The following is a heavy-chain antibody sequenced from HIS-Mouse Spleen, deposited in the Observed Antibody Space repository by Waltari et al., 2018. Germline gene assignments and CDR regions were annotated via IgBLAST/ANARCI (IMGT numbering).Heavy chain of an antibody. CDR1: GHTFTGYY. J-gene: IGHJ5*02. D-gene: IGHD1-26*01. CDR3: ARTPATKWELLHVSRDWFDP. V-gene: IGHV1-2*02. Sequence: QVQLVQSGAEVKKPGASVKVSCKASGHTFTGYYMHWVRQAPGQGRGWMGWINPNSGGTKYAQKFQGRVTMTRDTSTSTAYMELSRLRSDDTAVYYCARTPATKWELLHVSRDWFDPWGQGTLVTVSS. CDR2: INPNSGGT.